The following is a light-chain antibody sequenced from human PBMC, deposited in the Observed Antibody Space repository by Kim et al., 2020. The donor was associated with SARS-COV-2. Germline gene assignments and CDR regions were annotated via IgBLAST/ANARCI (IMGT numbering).Light chain of an antibody. J-gene: IGKJ5*01. V-gene: IGKV1-12*01. CDR1: QDISSG. CDR2: AAS. CDR3: QQANSFPIT. Sequence: ESVGDRVIITCRASQDISSGLAWYQQKPGKAPNLLIYAASNLQSGVPSRFSGSGSGTDFTLIIGSLQPEDFATYYCQQANSFPITFGQGTRLEIK.